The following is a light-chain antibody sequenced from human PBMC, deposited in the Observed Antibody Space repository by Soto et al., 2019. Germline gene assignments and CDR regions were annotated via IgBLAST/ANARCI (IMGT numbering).Light chain of an antibody. CDR2: GAS. V-gene: IGKV1-39*01. Sequence: VHVTQSPASLSSSVLVRDSITLLSIQMLIIYLNWYQLKPGKAPNLLMYGASYLKSGVPTGFSGSGSGTDFTLTISSLQPEDFAIYYCQQTYTTPEITLGQGTRLEIK. CDR3: QQTYTTPEIT. J-gene: IGKJ5*01. CDR1: QMLIIY.